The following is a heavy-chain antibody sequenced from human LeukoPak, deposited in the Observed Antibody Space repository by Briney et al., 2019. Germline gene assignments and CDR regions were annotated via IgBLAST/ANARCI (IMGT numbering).Heavy chain of an antibody. CDR2: INHSGST. J-gene: IGHJ6*02. D-gene: IGHD6-6*01. CDR3: ARGLSPSSLTYYYYGMDV. CDR1: GGSFSGYY. V-gene: IGHV4-34*01. Sequence: SETLSLTYAVYGGSFSGYYWSWIRQPPGKGLEWIGEINHSGSTNYNPSLKSRVTISVGTSKNQFSLKLSSVTAADTAVYYCARGLSPSSLTYYYYGMDVWGQGTTVTVSS.